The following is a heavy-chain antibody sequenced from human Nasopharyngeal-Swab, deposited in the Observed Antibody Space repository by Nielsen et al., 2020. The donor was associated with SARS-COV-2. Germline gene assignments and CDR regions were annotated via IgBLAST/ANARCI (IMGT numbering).Heavy chain of an antibody. CDR3: ARENYDYVWGTSGGMDV. D-gene: IGHD3-16*01. Sequence: GESLKIPCAASGFTFSSYEMNWVRQAPGKGLEWVSYISSSGSTLYYADSVKGRFTISRDNAKNSLYLQMNSLRAEDTAVYYCARENYDYVWGTSGGMDVWGQGTTVTVSS. V-gene: IGHV3-48*03. CDR2: ISSSGSTL. J-gene: IGHJ6*02. CDR1: GFTFSSYE.